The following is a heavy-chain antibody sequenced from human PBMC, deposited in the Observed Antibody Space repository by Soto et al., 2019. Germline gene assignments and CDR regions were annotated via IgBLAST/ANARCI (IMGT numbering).Heavy chain of an antibody. D-gene: IGHD3-9*01. CDR3: AKLNDYDILTGYRSEYFQH. Sequence: EVQLLESGGGLVQPGGSLRLSCAASGFTFNIYAMTWVRQAPGKGLEWVSGISGSGGRTYYADSVKGRFTISRDNSKNTLDLQMNSLRAGDTAVYYCAKLNDYDILTGYRSEYFQHWGQGTLVTVSS. CDR1: GFTFNIYA. V-gene: IGHV3-23*01. J-gene: IGHJ1*01. CDR2: ISGSGGRT.